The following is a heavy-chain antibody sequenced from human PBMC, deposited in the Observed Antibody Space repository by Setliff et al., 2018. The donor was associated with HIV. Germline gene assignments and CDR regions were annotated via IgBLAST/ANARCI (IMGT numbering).Heavy chain of an antibody. V-gene: IGHV1-69*13. CDR1: GGTVSRYG. Sequence: SVKVSCKASGGTVSRYGLSWVRQAPGQGLEWMGGINPMYGTSDYAQEFQGRLTLTADESANTVYMELNSLRSDDTAVYYCARMGDLATIGYSHYYMAVWGKGTPVTVSS. CDR2: INPMYGTS. CDR3: ARMGDLATIGYSHYYMAV. J-gene: IGHJ6*03. D-gene: IGHD3-22*01.